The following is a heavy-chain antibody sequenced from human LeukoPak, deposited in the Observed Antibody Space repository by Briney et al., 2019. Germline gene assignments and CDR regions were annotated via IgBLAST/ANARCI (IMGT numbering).Heavy chain of an antibody. CDR1: GYTFTSYY. CDR2: INPSGGST. CDR3: AREDPRRYFDY. Sequence: ASVKVSCKASGYTFTSYYMHWVRQAPGQGLEWMGIINPSGGSTSYAQKFQGRVTMTRDTSTSTVYMELSGLRSEDTAVYYCAREDPRRYFDYWGQGTLVTVSS. J-gene: IGHJ4*02. V-gene: IGHV1-46*01.